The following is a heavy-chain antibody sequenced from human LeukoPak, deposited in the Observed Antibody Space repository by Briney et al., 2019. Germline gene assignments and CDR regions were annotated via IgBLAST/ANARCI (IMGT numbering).Heavy chain of an antibody. D-gene: IGHD2-15*01. CDR1: GGSFSGYY. CDR3: ARPPVVTLTQADYGMDV. CDR2: INHSGST. V-gene: IGHV4-34*01. J-gene: IGHJ6*04. Sequence: SETLSLTCAVYGGSFSGYYWSWIRQPPGKGLEWIGEINHSGSTNYNPSLKSRVTISVDTSKNQFSLKLSSVTAADTAVYYCARPPVVTLTQADYGMDVGGKGTTVTVSS.